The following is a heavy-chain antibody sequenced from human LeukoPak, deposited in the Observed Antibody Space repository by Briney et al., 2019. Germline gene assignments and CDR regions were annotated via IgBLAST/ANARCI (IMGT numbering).Heavy chain of an antibody. CDR3: AKGLAGPGPIDY. V-gene: IGHV3-23*01. Sequence: GGSLRLSCAASGFTFSSYAMSWVRQAPGKGLEWVSAISGSGGSTYYAASVKGRFTISRDNSKDTLYLQMNSLRAEDTAVYFCAKGLAGPGPIDYWGQGTLVTVSS. CDR2: ISGSGGST. J-gene: IGHJ4*02. CDR1: GFTFSSYA. D-gene: IGHD6-19*01.